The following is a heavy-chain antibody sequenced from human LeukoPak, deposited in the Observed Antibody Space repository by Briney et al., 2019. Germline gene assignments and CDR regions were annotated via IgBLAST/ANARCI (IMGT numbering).Heavy chain of an antibody. Sequence: GASVKVSCKASGGTFSSYAISWVRQAPGQGLEWMGRIIPIFGTADYAQKFQGRVTITTDESTSTAYMELSSLRSEDTAVYYCARDDGECLFDYWGQGTLVTVSS. D-gene: IGHD4-17*01. CDR1: GGTFSSYA. V-gene: IGHV1-69*05. J-gene: IGHJ4*02. CDR2: IIPIFGTA. CDR3: ARDDGECLFDY.